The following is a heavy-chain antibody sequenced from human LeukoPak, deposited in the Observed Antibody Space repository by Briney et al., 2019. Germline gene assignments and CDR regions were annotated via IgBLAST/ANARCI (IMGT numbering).Heavy chain of an antibody. J-gene: IGHJ4*02. CDR2: IYYSGST. CDR3: ARQTPDYSVDY. CDR1: GGSISSSSYY. D-gene: IGHD4-11*01. Sequence: SETLSLTCTVSGGSISSSSYYWGWIRQPPGKGLEWIGSIYYSGSTYYNPSLKSRVTISVDTSKNQFSLKLSSVTAADTAVYYCARQTPDYSVDYWGQGTLVTVSS. V-gene: IGHV4-39*01.